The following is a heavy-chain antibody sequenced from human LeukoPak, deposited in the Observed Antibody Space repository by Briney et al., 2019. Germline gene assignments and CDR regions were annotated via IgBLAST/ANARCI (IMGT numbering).Heavy chain of an antibody. D-gene: IGHD2-2*01. Sequence: PSETLSLTCAVYGGSFSGYYWSWIRQPPGKGLEWIGEINHSGSTNYNPSLKSRVTISVDTSKNQFSLKLRSVTAADTAVYYCARKARGRREYQLLRGWFDPWGQGTLVTVSS. CDR3: ARKARGRREYQLLRGWFDP. CDR2: INHSGST. CDR1: GGSFSGYY. V-gene: IGHV4-34*01. J-gene: IGHJ5*02.